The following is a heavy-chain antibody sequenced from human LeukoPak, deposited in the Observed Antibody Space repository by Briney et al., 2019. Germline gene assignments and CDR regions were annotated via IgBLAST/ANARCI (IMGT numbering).Heavy chain of an antibody. J-gene: IGHJ4*02. CDR3: KEVDY. V-gene: IGHV3-30*04. CDR2: ISYDGSDK. CDR1: GFTFSTYP. Sequence: GGSLRLSCAASGFTFSTYPMHWLRQAPGKGLEWVAGISYDGSDKYYAASVKGRFTISRNNSKNTLYLQMNSLRAEDTAIYYCKEVDYWGQGTLVTVSS.